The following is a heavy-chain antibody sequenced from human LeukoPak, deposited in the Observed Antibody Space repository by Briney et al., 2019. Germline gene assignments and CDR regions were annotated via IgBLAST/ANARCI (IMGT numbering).Heavy chain of an antibody. CDR2: INTNTGNP. CDR1: GYTFTSYA. CDR3: ARIVGCGGDCYSGISDY. J-gene: IGHJ4*02. Sequence: ASVKVSCKASGYTFTSYAMNWVRQAPGQGLEWMGWINTNTGNPTYAQGFTGRFVFSLDTSVSTAYLQISSLKAEDTAVYYCARIVGCGGDCYSGISDYWGQGTLVTVSS. V-gene: IGHV7-4-1*02. D-gene: IGHD2-21*02.